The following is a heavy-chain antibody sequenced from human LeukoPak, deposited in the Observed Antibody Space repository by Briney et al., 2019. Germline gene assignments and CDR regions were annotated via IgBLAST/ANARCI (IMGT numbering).Heavy chain of an antibody. V-gene: IGHV1-18*01. J-gene: IGHJ5*02. D-gene: IGHD4-17*01. Sequence: ASVKVSCKASGYTFISYGISWVRQAPGQGLEWMGWISAYNGNTNYAQKLQGRATMTTDTSTSTAYMELRSLRSDDTAVYYCARVSSYGDYSDGWFDPWGQGTLVTVSS. CDR3: ARVSSYGDYSDGWFDP. CDR1: GYTFISYG. CDR2: ISAYNGNT.